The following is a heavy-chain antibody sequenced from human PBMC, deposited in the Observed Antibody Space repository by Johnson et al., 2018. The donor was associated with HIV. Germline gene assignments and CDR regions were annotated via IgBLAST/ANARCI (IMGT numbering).Heavy chain of an antibody. J-gene: IGHJ3*02. CDR1: GFTFSNYG. CDR3: AKVAVATAAGGVALDI. CDR2: TWFDGSNK. D-gene: IGHD2-2*01. Sequence: QVQLVESGGGVVQPGRSLRLSCAASGFTFSNYGMHWVRQAPGKGLEWVAVTWFDGSNKYYSDSVKGRFTISRDNSKSTLYLQMNSLRAEDRAVYYCAKVAVATAAGGVALDIWGPGTMVIVSS. V-gene: IGHV3-33*06.